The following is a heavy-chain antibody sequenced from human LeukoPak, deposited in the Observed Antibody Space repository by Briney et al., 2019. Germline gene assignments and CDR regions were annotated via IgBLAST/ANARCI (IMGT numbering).Heavy chain of an antibody. CDR1: GGSISSGGYY. V-gene: IGHV4-31*03. J-gene: IGHJ4*02. CDR3: ALSGSFGYYFDY. Sequence: SQTLSLTCTVSGGSISSGGYYWSWIRQHPGKGLEWIGYIYYSGSTYYNPSLKSRVTISVDTSKNQFSLKLSSVTAADTAVYYCALSGSFGYYFDYWGQETLVTVSS. D-gene: IGHD3-10*01. CDR2: IYYSGST.